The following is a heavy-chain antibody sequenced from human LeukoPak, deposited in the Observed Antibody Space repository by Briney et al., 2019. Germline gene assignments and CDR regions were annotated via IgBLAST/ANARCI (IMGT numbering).Heavy chain of an antibody. CDR1: GFTFSDYY. D-gene: IGHD2-2*01. V-gene: IGHV3-11*01. J-gene: IGHJ4*02. Sequence: GGSLRLSCAASGFTFSDYYMSWIRQAPGKGLEWVSYISSSGSTIYYADSVKGRFTISRDNAKNSLYLQMNSLRAEDTAVYYCARRYCSSTSCYGEGTEYYFDYWGQGTLVTVSP. CDR3: ARRYCSSTSCYGEGTEYYFDY. CDR2: ISSSGSTI.